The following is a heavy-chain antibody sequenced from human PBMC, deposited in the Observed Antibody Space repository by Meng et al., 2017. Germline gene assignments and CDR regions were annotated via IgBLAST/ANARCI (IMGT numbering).Heavy chain of an antibody. CDR2: ISYDGSNK. Sequence: GESLKISCAASGFTFSSYAMHWVRQAPGKGLEWVAVISYDGSNKYYADSVKGRFTISRDNSKNTLYLQMNSLRAEDTAVYYCAKGRVLLWFGELLSAGAFDIWGQGTMVTVSS. V-gene: IGHV3-30*04. D-gene: IGHD3-10*01. J-gene: IGHJ3*02. CDR1: GFTFSSYA. CDR3: AKGRVLLWFGELLSAGAFDI.